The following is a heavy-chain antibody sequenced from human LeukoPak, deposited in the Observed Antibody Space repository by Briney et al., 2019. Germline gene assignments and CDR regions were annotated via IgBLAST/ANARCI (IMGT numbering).Heavy chain of an antibody. CDR1: GFTFSSYA. D-gene: IGHD6-19*01. V-gene: IGHV3-23*01. CDR3: AKDLNSGWFPYYFDY. CDR2: ISGSGGST. Sequence: GGSLRLSCAASGFTFSSYAMSWVRQAPGKGLEWVSAISGSGGSTYYADSVKGRFTISRDNSKNTLYLQMNSLRAEDTAVYYCAKDLNSGWFPYYFDYWGRGTLVTVSS. J-gene: IGHJ4*02.